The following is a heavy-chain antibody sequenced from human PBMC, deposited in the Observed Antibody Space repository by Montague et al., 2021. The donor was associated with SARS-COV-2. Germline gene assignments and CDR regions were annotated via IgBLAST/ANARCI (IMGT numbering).Heavy chain of an antibody. J-gene: IGHJ6*02. V-gene: IGHV4-59*01. Sequence: SETLSLTCTVSGGSIDSFYWSWIRRPPGKGLEWIGCIFHSGRTYYKPSXXSRVSMSVDTSKNQVSLRLSSLTAADTAVYYCARGGYYDNTGYYSDYYYNMDVWGQGTTVTVSS. D-gene: IGHD3-22*01. CDR2: IFHSGRT. CDR3: ARGGYYDNTGYYSDYYYNMDV. CDR1: GGSIDSFY.